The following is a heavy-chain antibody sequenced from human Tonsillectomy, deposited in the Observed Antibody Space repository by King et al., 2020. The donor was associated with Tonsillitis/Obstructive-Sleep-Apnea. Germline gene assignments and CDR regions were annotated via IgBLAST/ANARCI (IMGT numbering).Heavy chain of an antibody. J-gene: IGHJ4*02. V-gene: IGHV3-21*01. CDR3: ARVPTVVVVAATPYFDY. D-gene: IGHD2-15*01. Sequence: VQLVESGGGLVKPGGSLRLSCAASGFTFSSYSMNWVRQAPGKGLEWVSSISSSGSYIHYADSGKGRFTISRDNAKNSLYLQMNSLGADDTAVYYCARVPTVVVVAATPYFDYWGQGTLVTVSS. CDR2: ISSSGSYI. CDR1: GFTFSSYS.